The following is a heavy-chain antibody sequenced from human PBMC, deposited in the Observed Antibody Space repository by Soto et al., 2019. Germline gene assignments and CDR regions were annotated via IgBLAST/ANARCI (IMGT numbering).Heavy chain of an antibody. Sequence: GESLKISCKGSGYSFTSYWIGWVRQMPGKGLEWMGIIYPGDSDTRYSPSFQGQVTISADKSISTAYLQWSSLKASDTAMYYCARFQGWLQLTGSHYFDYWGQGTLVTVSS. D-gene: IGHD5-12*01. V-gene: IGHV5-51*01. J-gene: IGHJ4*02. CDR2: IYPGDSDT. CDR1: GYSFTSYW. CDR3: ARFQGWLQLTGSHYFDY.